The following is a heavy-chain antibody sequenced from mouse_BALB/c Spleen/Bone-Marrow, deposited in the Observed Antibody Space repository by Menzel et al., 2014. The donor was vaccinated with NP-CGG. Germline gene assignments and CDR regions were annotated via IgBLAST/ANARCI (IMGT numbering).Heavy chain of an antibody. D-gene: IGHD2-10*02. CDR2: TWGDGTT. CDR3: AREKYGNYYAMGY. Sequence: VKLMESGPGLVAPSQSLSITCTVSGFSLTDYGINWVRQPPGKGLEWLGMTWGDGTTDYNSALRSRLSINKDNSRSQVFLKMNSLQTDDTARYYCAREKYGNYYAMGYWGQGTSVTVSS. CDR1: GFSLTDYG. J-gene: IGHJ4*01. V-gene: IGHV2-6-7*01.